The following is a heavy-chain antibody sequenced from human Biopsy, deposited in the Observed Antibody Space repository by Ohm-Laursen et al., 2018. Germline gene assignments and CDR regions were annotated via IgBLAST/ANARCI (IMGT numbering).Heavy chain of an antibody. CDR2: INPKSGGT. J-gene: IGHJ4*02. CDR1: GYTFTDYY. CDR3: AKDCGLGGDRDY. V-gene: IGHV1-2*02. Sequence: ASVKVSRKPSGYTFTDYYIHWVRQAPGQGPEWMGWINPKSGGTKYAQKFQGRVTMTRDTSIDTVHMELSRLTSDDTALYYCAKDCGLGGDRDYWGQGTLVTVSS. D-gene: IGHD2-21*01.